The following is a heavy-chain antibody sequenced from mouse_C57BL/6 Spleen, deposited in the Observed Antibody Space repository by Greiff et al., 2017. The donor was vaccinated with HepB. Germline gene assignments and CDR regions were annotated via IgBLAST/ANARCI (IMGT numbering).Heavy chain of an antibody. CDR1: GYSITSGYY. V-gene: IGHV3-6*01. D-gene: IGHD1-1*01. CDR3: AIYGSSYYYAMDY. CDR2: ISYDGSN. J-gene: IGHJ4*01. Sequence: EVKLQESGPGLVKPSQSLSLTCSVTGYSITSGYYWNWIRQFPGNKLEWMGYISYDGSNNYNPSLKNRISITRDTSKNQFFLKLNSVTTEDTATYYCAIYGSSYYYAMDYWGQGTSVTVSS.